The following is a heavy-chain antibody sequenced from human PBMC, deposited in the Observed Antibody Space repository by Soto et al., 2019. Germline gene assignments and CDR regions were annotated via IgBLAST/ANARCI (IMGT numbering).Heavy chain of an antibody. CDR1: GYTFTSYA. J-gene: IGHJ4*02. CDR3: ARAGTYYDTSKGPFDY. D-gene: IGHD3-10*01. V-gene: IGHV1-3*01. Sequence: ASVKVSCKASGYTFTSYAMHWVRQAPGQRLEWMGWINAGNGNTKYSQKFQGRVTITRDTSASTAYMELSSLRSEDTAVFFCARAGTYYDTSKGPFDYWGQGALVTVSS. CDR2: INAGNGNT.